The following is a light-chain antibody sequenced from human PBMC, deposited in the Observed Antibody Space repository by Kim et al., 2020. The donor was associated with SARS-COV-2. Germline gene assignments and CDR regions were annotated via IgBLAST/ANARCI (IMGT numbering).Light chain of an antibody. Sequence: DIVLTQSPGTLSLSPGDRVTLSCRASQSVSSSYLAWYQQKPGQAPRLLIYGTSSRATGIPDRFSGSGSGTDFTLTISRLEPEDFAVYYCQQYGSLITFGQGTRLEIK. J-gene: IGKJ5*01. CDR1: QSVSSSY. CDR2: GTS. V-gene: IGKV3-20*01. CDR3: QQYGSLIT.